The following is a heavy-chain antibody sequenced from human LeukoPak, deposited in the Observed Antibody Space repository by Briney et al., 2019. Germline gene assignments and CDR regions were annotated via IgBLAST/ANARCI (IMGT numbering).Heavy chain of an antibody. Sequence: ASVKVSCKASGYSFTSHYMHWVRQAPAQGLEWMGGIRAYNGKTNYVQKLQGRVTMPTDTSTSTAYMELGSLRSDDTAVYYCARVGMWGYSNTIDYWGQGTLVTVSS. J-gene: IGHJ4*02. D-gene: IGHD4-11*01. CDR3: ARVGMWGYSNTIDY. CDR2: IRAYNGKT. V-gene: IGHV1-18*04. CDR1: GYSFTSHY.